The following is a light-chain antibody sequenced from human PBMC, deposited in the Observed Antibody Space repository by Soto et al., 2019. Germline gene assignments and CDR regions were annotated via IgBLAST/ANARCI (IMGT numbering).Light chain of an antibody. CDR3: SSYTRTATRYV. J-gene: IGLJ1*01. CDR2: DVT. Sequence: QSALTQPRSVSGSPGQSVTISCTGTSSDVGGYNFVSWYQQHPGKAPKLIIYDVTQRPSGVPDRFSASKSGNTASLSISGLRPEDEADYFCSSYTRTATRYVFGSGTKVTVL. V-gene: IGLV2-11*01. CDR1: SSDVGGYNF.